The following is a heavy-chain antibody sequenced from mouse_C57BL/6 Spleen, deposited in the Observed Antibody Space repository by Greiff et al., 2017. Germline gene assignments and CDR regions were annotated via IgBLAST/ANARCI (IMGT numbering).Heavy chain of an antibody. CDR2: ISSGSSTI. D-gene: IGHD1-1*01. Sequence: EVHLVESGGGLVKPGGSLKLSCAASGFTFSDYGMHWVRQAPEKGLEWVAYISSGSSTIYYADTVKGRFTISRDNAKTTLFLQMTSLRSEDTAMYYCARRFITTVHYAMDYWGQGTSVTVSS. CDR1: GFTFSDYG. CDR3: ARRFITTVHYAMDY. V-gene: IGHV5-17*01. J-gene: IGHJ4*01.